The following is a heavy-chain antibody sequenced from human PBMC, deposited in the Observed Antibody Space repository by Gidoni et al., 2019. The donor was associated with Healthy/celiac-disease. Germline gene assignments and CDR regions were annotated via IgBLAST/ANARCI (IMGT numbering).Heavy chain of an antibody. CDR1: GGSFSGYY. Sequence: QVQLQQWGAGLLKPSETLSLTCAVYGGSFSGYYWSWIRQPPGKGLEWIGEINHSGSTNYNPSLKSRVTISVDTSKNQFSLKLSSVTAADTAVYYCARVTRITMIVRHWGQGTLVTVSS. CDR2: INHSGST. J-gene: IGHJ4*02. CDR3: ARVTRITMIVRH. V-gene: IGHV4-34*01. D-gene: IGHD3-22*01.